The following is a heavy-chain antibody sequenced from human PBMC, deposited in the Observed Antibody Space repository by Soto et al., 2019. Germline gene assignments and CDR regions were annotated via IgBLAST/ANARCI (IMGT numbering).Heavy chain of an antibody. V-gene: IGHV3-33*01. Sequence: PVGSLRLSCAASGFTFSSYGMHWVRQAPGKGLEWVAVIWYDGSNTYYADSVKGRFTISRDNSKNTLYLQMNSLRAEDTAVYYWAIDGEYDENTGFLARQNDFDYWGQGTLVTVSS. D-gene: IGHD4-17*01. CDR1: GFTFSSYG. CDR3: AIDGEYDENTGFLARQNDFDY. J-gene: IGHJ4*02. CDR2: IWYDGSNT.